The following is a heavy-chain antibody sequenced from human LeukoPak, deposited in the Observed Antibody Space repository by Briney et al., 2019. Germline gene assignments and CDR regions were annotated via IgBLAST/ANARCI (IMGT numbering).Heavy chain of an antibody. CDR2: INPNSGGT. CDR3: ARELGDSSGSFDY. CDR1: GYTFTGYY. V-gene: IGHV1-2*02. Sequence: ASVKVSCKASGYTFTGYYIHWVRQAPGQGLEWMGWINPNSGGTNYALKFQGRVTMTRDTSISTAYMELTRLRSDDTAVYYCARELGDSSGSFDYWGQGTLVTVSS. D-gene: IGHD3-22*01. J-gene: IGHJ4*02.